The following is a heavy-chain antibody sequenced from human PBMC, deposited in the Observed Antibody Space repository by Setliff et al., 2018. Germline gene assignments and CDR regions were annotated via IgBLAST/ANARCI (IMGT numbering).Heavy chain of an antibody. CDR3: AKAYGDSHYYYYYYMDV. CDR2: IGHDDIT. CDR1: GFTFYNSA. V-gene: IGHV3-23*01. D-gene: IGHD4-17*01. J-gene: IGHJ6*03. Sequence: GGSLRLSCAASGFTFYNSAMSWVRQAPGKGLEWISLIGHDDITYYADSVKGQFTVSRDISKNTVYMQMSTLRAEDTAMYYCAKAYGDSHYYYYYYMDVWGKGTTVTVSS.